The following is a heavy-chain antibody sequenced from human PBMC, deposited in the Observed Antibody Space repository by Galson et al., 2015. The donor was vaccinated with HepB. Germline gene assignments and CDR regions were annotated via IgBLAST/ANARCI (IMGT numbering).Heavy chain of an antibody. CDR2: INHSGST. CDR1: GGSFSGYY. V-gene: IGHV4-34*01. CDR3: ARGLLQLYDFWSGSPPKNWFDP. D-gene: IGHD3-3*01. J-gene: IGHJ5*02. Sequence: SETLSLTCAVYGGSFSGYYWSWIRQPPGKGLEWIGEINHSGSTNYNPSLKSRVTISVDTSKNQFSLKLSSVTAADTAVYYCARGLLQLYDFWSGSPPKNWFDPWGQGTLVTVSS.